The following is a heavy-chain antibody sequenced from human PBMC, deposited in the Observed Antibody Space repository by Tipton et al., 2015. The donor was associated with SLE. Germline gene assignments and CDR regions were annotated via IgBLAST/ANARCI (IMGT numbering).Heavy chain of an antibody. CDR1: GETFSDYY. CDR2: INHSGST. J-gene: IGHJ4*02. Sequence: TLSLTCAVYGETFSDYYWNWIRQPPGKGLEWIGEINHSGSTNYSPSLKSRVTISRDTSKNQFSLKLNSVTAADTAVYYCARHGGSGTLAHWGQGTLVTVSS. V-gene: IGHV4-34*08. CDR3: ARHGGSGTLAH. D-gene: IGHD3-10*01.